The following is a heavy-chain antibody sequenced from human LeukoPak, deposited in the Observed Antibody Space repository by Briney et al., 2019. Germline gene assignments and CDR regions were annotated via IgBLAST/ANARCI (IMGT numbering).Heavy chain of an antibody. CDR2: IIPIFGTA. D-gene: IGHD1-1*01. J-gene: IGHJ4*02. Sequence: SVKVSCKASGYTFTGYYMHWVRQAPGQGLEWMGGIIPIFGTANYAQKFQGRVTITADESTSTAYMELSSLRSEDTAVYYCARDDLLERFRLDYWGQGTLVTVSS. CDR1: GYTFTGYY. CDR3: ARDDLLERFRLDY. V-gene: IGHV1-69*13.